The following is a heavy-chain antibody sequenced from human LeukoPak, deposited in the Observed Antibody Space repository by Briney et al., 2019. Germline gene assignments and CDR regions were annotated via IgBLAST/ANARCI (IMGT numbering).Heavy chain of an antibody. V-gene: IGHV4-30-2*01. CDR1: GGSISSGGYS. Sequence: PSQTLSLTCAVSGGSISSGGYSWSWIRQPPGKGLEWIGYIYHSGSTYYNPSLKSRVTISVDTSKNQFSLKLNSVTAADTAVYYCARGGAHYYYGMDVWGQGTTVTVSS. J-gene: IGHJ6*02. CDR3: ARGGAHYYYGMDV. CDR2: IYHSGST.